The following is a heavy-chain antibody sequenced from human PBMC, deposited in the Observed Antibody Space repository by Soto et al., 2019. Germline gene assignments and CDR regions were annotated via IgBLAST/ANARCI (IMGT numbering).Heavy chain of an antibody. J-gene: IGHJ5*02. D-gene: IGHD3-9*01. Sequence: PSQTLSLTCAISGDSVSSKTAAWNWIRQSPSRGLEWLGRTYFRSKWYNDYAISVKSRITINPDTSKNQFSLLLNSVTPEDTAVYYCARVSFDHFVHWLDPWGQGTLVTVSS. CDR3: ARVSFDHFVHWLDP. V-gene: IGHV6-1*01. CDR1: GDSVSSKTAA. CDR2: TYFRSKWYN.